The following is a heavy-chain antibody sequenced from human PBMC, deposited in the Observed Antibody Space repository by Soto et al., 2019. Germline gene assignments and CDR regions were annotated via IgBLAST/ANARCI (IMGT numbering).Heavy chain of an antibody. V-gene: IGHV5-51*01. CDR3: ARQGSKYGPNFDF. CDR1: GYSFTTYW. D-gene: IGHD3-10*01. Sequence: EVQLVQSGAEVKKPGESLKISCKGSGYSFTTYWIGWVRQMHGKGLEWMGIIYPYDSDTRYSPSFQGQVTFSADESITTAYLQWTSLKASDTAMYYCARQGSKYGPNFDFWGQGTLVTVSP. J-gene: IGHJ4*02. CDR2: IYPYDSDT.